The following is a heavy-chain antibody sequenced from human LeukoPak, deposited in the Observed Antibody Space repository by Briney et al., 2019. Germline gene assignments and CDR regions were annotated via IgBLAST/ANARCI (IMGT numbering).Heavy chain of an antibody. Sequence: GGSLRLSCAASGFTFSSYGMHWVRQAPGKGLEWVAVISYDGSNKYYADSVKGRFTISRDNSKNTLYLQMNSPRAEDTAVYYCAKDLSPWGDYGGDEFDYWGQGTLVTVSS. D-gene: IGHD4-17*01. CDR1: GFTFSSYG. J-gene: IGHJ4*02. CDR3: AKDLSPWGDYGGDEFDY. CDR2: ISYDGSNK. V-gene: IGHV3-30*18.